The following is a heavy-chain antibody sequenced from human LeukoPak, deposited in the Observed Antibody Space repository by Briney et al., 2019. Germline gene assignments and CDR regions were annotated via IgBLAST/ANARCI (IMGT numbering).Heavy chain of an antibody. CDR1: GDSIRSHH. D-gene: IGHD3-3*01. CDR3: AIGIFGVLDY. Sequence: SETLSLTCTVPGDSIRSHHWSWIRQPPGKGLEWIGYIYYSGSTNYNPSLNSRVTISVDTSKNQFSLKLSSVTAADTAVYYCAIGIFGVLDYWGQGTLVTVSS. V-gene: IGHV4-59*11. J-gene: IGHJ4*02. CDR2: IYYSGST.